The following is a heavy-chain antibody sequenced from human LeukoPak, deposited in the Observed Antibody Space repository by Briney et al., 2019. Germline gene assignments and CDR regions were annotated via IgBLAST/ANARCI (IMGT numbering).Heavy chain of an antibody. J-gene: IGHJ4*02. CDR3: TTATFQYYDFWSGYYTVGY. CDR1: GFTFSNAW. V-gene: IGHV3-15*01. Sequence: GGSLRLSCAASGFTFSNAWMSWVRQAPGKGLEWVGRIKSKTDGGTTDYAAPVKGRFTISRDDSKNTLYLQMNSLKTEDTAVYYCTTATFQYYDFWSGYYTVGYWGQGTLVTVSS. CDR2: IKSKTDGGTT. D-gene: IGHD3-3*01.